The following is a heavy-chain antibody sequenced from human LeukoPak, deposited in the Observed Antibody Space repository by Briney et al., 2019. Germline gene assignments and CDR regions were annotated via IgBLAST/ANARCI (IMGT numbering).Heavy chain of an antibody. D-gene: IGHD6-6*01. V-gene: IGHV1-8*03. Sequence: GASVKVSCKASGYTFTSYDINWVRQATGQGLEWMGWMNPNSGNTGYAQKFQGRVTITRNTSISTAYMELSSLRSDDTAVYYCARDGFGGLFEYSSSPTDYWGQGTLVTVSS. CDR3: ARDGFGGLFEYSSSPTDY. J-gene: IGHJ4*02. CDR2: MNPNSGNT. CDR1: GYTFTSYD.